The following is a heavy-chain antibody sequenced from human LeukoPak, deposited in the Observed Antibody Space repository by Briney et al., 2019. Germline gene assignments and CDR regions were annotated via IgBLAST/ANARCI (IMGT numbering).Heavy chain of an antibody. V-gene: IGHV4-59*01. J-gene: IGHJ4*02. CDR2: IYYSGST. CDR3: ARGGGGGNSKRNFDY. CDR1: GGSISSYY. Sequence: SETLSLTCTVSGGSISSYYWSWIRQPPGKGLEWIGYIYYSGSTNYNPSLKSRVTISVDTSKNQFSLKPSSVTAADTAVYYCARGGGGGNSKRNFDYWGQGTLVTVSS. D-gene: IGHD4-23*01.